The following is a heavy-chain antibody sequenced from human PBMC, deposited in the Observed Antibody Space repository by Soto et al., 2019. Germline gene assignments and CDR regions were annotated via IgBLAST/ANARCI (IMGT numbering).Heavy chain of an antibody. CDR1: GFTFSSYA. Sequence: GGSLRLSCAASGFTFSSYAMSWVRQAPGKGLEWVSAISGSGGSTYYADSVKGRFTISRDNSKNTLYLQMNSLRAEDTAVYSCATFPPPYYYDSRGYTAPDGFDSWGQGTLVTVS. V-gene: IGHV3-23*01. D-gene: IGHD3-22*01. CDR2: ISGSGGST. CDR3: ATFPPPYYYDSRGYTAPDGFDS. J-gene: IGHJ4*02.